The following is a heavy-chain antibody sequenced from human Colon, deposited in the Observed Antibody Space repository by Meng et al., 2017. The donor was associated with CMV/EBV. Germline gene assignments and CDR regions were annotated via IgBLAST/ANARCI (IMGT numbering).Heavy chain of an antibody. CDR3: ARDLHAGGWVCHWDY. J-gene: IGHJ4*02. D-gene: IGHD6-19*01. CDR1: GFTFSAYT. V-gene: IGHV3-23*01. Sequence: GESLKISCAASGFTFSAYTMTWVRQAPGKGLEWVSRIRGNGGNAAYADSVRDRFTISRDNSQNTLYLQMNSLRAEDTAVYYCARDLHAGGWVCHWDYWGQGTLVTVSS. CDR2: IRGNGGNA.